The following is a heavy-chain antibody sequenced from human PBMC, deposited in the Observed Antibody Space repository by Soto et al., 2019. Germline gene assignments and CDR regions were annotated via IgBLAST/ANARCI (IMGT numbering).Heavy chain of an antibody. V-gene: IGHV4-59*01. Sequence: QVQLQESGPGLLKPSETLSLTCTVYGGSIPSYYCSWIQQPQEKVLEWIGYIYYSGSTNYNHALESRVTLPVDASQNQYDLRLSSVIAADPDVYYCARDSHWEWIGAQPWRKGPLVTVSS. J-gene: IGHJ5*02. D-gene: IGHD3-10*01. CDR1: GGSIPSYY. CDR2: IYYSGST. CDR3: ARDSHWEWIGAQP.